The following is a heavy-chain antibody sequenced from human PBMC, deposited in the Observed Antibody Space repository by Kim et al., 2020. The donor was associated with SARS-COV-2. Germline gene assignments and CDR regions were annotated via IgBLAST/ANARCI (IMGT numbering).Heavy chain of an antibody. CDR3: ARGPSRGWFDP. CDR2: T. J-gene: IGHJ5*02. V-gene: IGHV1-3*01. D-gene: IGHD2-2*01. Sequence: TKYAQKFQGRVTITRDTSASTAYMELSSLRSEDTAVYSCARGPSRGWFDPWGQGTLVTVSS.